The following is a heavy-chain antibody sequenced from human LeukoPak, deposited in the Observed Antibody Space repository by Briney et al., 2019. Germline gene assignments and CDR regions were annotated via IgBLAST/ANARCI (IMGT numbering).Heavy chain of an antibody. CDR3: ARNYDFWSGYFQYYYYYYYMDV. D-gene: IGHD3-3*01. V-gene: IGHV1-18*01. CDR2: ISAYNGNT. Sequence: ASVKVSCKASGYTFTSYGISWVRQAPGQGLEWMGWISAYNGNTNYAQKLQGRVTMTTDTSTSTAYMELRSLRSDDTAVYYCARNYDFWSGYFQYYYYYYYMDVWGKGTTVTVSS. J-gene: IGHJ6*03. CDR1: GYTFTSYG.